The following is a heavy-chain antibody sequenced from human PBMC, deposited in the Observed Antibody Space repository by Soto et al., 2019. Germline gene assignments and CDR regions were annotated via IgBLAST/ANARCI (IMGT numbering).Heavy chain of an antibody. CDR3: ARGLISGSHYSGGWYYFDS. CDR2: INHSGSA. V-gene: IGHV4-34*01. CDR1: GGSFSGYI. Sequence: SETLPLTCDVYGGSFSGYIWTWIRQTPGKGLQWIGQINHSGSANYNPSLKSRVTISVHTSNSQFSLELNSVTAADTAVYYCARGLISGSHYSGGWYYFDSWGQGTQVTVSS. J-gene: IGHJ4*02. D-gene: IGHD1-26*01.